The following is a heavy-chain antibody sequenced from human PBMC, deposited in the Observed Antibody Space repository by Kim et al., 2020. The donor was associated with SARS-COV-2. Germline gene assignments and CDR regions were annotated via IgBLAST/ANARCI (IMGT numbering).Heavy chain of an antibody. D-gene: IGHD3-22*01. CDR1: GFTFSNAW. V-gene: IGHV3-15*01. CDR3: TTYYYDSSGYYLFDY. J-gene: IGHJ4*02. Sequence: GGSLTLSCAASGFTFSNAWMSWVRQAPGKGLEWIGRIKSKTDGGTTVYAAPVKGRFTISRDDSKNTLYLQMNSLKTEDTAVYYCTTYYYDSSGYYLFDYWGQGTLVTVSS. CDR2: IKSKTDGGTT.